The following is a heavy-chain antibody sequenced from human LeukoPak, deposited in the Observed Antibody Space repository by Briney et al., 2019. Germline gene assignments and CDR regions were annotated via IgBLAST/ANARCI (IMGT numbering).Heavy chain of an antibody. CDR3: AKDAVRGSGRINWFDT. J-gene: IGHJ5*02. Sequence: GGSLRLSCAASGFTFSSYSMNWVRQAPGKGLEWVSCISTTSDYIYYADSLKGRFTISRDNSKNTLYLQMNSLRAEDTAAYYCAKDAVRGSGRINWFDTWGQGTLVTVSS. V-gene: IGHV3-21*04. CDR1: GFTFSSYS. CDR2: ISTTSDYI. D-gene: IGHD3-10*01.